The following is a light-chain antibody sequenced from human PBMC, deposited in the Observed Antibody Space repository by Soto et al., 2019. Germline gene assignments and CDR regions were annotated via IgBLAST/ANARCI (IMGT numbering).Light chain of an antibody. V-gene: IGKV3-11*01. CDR3: QRRDNWPPGAT. CDR2: DAS. Sequence: EIVLTQSPATLSLSPGESATLSCRASQSISTYLAWYQQKPGQAPRRLIYDASTRATDIPARFSGSGSGTDFTLTISSLEPEDFAVFYCQRRDNWPPGATFGGGTKVEIK. J-gene: IGKJ4*01. CDR1: QSISTY.